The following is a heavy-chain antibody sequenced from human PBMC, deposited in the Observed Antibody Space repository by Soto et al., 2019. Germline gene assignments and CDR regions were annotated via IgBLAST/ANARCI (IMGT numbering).Heavy chain of an antibody. CDR2: ISGSGGST. J-gene: IGHJ4*02. D-gene: IGHD3-10*01. CDR1: GFTFSSYA. Sequence: GGSLRLSCAASGFTFSSYAMSWVRQAPGKGLEWVSAISGSGGSTYYADSVKGRFTISRDNSKNTLYLQMNSLRAEDTAVYYCAKGGYYYGSGTYPDYFDYWGQGTLVTVSS. CDR3: AKGGYYYGSGTYPDYFDY. V-gene: IGHV3-23*01.